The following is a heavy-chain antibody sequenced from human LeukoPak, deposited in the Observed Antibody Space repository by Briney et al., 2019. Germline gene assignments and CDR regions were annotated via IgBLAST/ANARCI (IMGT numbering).Heavy chain of an antibody. CDR3: ARDHFLDMYAFDI. Sequence: PSETLSLTCTVSSGSISTSNYYWGWVRQPPGKALEWIGNIFYSGSTYYSPSLKSRVTISLDTSRNQFSLKLSSVTAADTAVYYCARDHFLDMYAFDIWGQGTMVTVSS. D-gene: IGHD2-15*01. CDR2: IFYSGST. V-gene: IGHV4-39*07. CDR1: SGSISTSNYY. J-gene: IGHJ3*02.